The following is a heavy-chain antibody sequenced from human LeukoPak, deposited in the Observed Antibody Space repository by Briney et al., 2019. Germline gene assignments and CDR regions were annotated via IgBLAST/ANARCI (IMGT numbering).Heavy chain of an antibody. CDR3: ALATITAYYFDY. V-gene: IGHV4-59*01. D-gene: IGHD1-14*01. CDR1: GGSISSYY. J-gene: IGHJ4*02. Sequence: PSETLSLTCTVSGGSISSYYWSWIRQPPGKGLEWIGYIYYSGSTNYNPSLKSRVTISVDTSKNQFSLKLSSVTAAGTAVYYCALATITAYYFDYWGQGTLVTVSS. CDR2: IYYSGST.